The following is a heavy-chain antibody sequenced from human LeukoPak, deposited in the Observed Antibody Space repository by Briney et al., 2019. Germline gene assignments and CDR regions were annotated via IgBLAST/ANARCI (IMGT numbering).Heavy chain of an antibody. Sequence: ASVKVSCKASGYTFTSYYMHWLRQAPGQGLEWMGIINPSGGSTSYAQKFQGRVTMTRDISTSTVYMELSSLRSEDTAVYYCARDGTYYDFWSGYYQYYYYYYMDVWGKGTTVTVSS. CDR1: GYTFTSYY. CDR2: INPSGGST. J-gene: IGHJ6*03. V-gene: IGHV1-46*01. CDR3: ARDGTYYDFWSGYYQYYYYYYMDV. D-gene: IGHD3-3*01.